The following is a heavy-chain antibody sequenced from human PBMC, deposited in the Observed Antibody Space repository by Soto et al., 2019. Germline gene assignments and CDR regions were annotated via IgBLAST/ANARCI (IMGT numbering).Heavy chain of an antibody. CDR2: INPNSGGT. J-gene: IGHJ4*02. Sequence: ASVKVSCKASGYIFTGYFIQWLRQAPGQGLEWMGWINPNSGGTNYAQKFQGWVTMTRDTSISTAYMELSRLRSDDTAVYYCARSAYCGGDCYSPFDYWGQGTQVTVSS. D-gene: IGHD2-21*02. V-gene: IGHV1-2*04. CDR1: GYIFTGYF. CDR3: ARSAYCGGDCYSPFDY.